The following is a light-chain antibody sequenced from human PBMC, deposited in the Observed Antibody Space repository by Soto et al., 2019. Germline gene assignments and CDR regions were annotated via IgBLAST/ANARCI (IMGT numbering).Light chain of an antibody. J-gene: IGKJ5*01. CDR2: GAS. CDR1: QSVVSN. CDR3: QQYGNSPIP. Sequence: IVRTPCPSTLSVSPGERATLSCRASQSVVSNLSWHQQKPGQAPRLLIYGASSRATGIPDRFSGSGSGTDFTLTISRLEPEDFAVYYCQQYGNSPIPFGQGTRPAIK. V-gene: IGKV3-20*01.